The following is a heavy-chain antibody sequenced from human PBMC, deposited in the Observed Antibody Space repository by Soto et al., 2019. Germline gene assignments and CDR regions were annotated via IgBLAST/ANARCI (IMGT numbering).Heavy chain of an antibody. V-gene: IGHV3-23*01. CDR1: GFTFSSFA. Sequence: EVQMLESGGGLIQPGGSLRLSCAASGFTFSSFAMSWVRQVPGKGLEWVAAISQSGDRTYYTDSVKGRFTISRDNFMNTLYLHMNSLRAEDAAIYYCVEAAQGHSYAQSLGQGTLFTVAS. D-gene: IGHD5-18*01. CDR3: VEAAQGHSYAQS. J-gene: IGHJ5*02. CDR2: ISQSGDRT.